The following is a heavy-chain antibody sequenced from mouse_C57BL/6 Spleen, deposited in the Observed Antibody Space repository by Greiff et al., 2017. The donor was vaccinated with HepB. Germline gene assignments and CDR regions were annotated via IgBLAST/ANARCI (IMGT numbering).Heavy chain of an antibody. V-gene: IGHV5-17*01. J-gene: IGHJ2*01. CDR2: ISSGSSTI. CDR1: GFTFSDYG. Sequence: EVQLQESGGGLVKPGGSLKLSCAASGFTFSDYGMHWVRQAPEKGLEWVAYISSGSSTIYYADTVKGRFTISRDNAKNTLFLQMTSLRSEDTAMYYCERETAHYFDYWGQGTTLTVSS. CDR3: ERETAHYFDY. D-gene: IGHD4-1*01.